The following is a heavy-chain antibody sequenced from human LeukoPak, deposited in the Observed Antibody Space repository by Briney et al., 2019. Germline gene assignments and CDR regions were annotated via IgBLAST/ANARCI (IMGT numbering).Heavy chain of an antibody. J-gene: IGHJ3*02. CDR2: IYHSGST. V-gene: IGHV4-38-2*01. CDR1: GYSISSGYY. Sequence: KPSETLSLTCAVSGYSISSGYYWGWIRQPPGKGLEWIGSIYHSGSTNYNPSLKSRVTISVDTSKNQFSLKLSSVTAADTAVYYCARPHIVGATSAFDIWGQGTMVTVSS. CDR3: ARPHIVGATSAFDI. D-gene: IGHD1-26*01.